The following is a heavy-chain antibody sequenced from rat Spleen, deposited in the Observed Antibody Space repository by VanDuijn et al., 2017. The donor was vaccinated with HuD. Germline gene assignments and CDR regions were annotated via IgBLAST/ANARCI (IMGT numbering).Heavy chain of an antibody. D-gene: IGHD1-1*01. J-gene: IGHJ2*01. CDR2: ISYEGSST. V-gene: IGHV5-22*01. CDR3: ARADYSGDLLSYYFDY. CDR1: GFTFSDYY. Sequence: EVQLVESGGGLVQPGRSLKLSCAASGFTFSDYYMAWVRPAPKKGLEWVASISYEGSSTYYGDSVKGRFTISRDNAKSTLYLQMTSLRSEDTATYYCARADYSGDLLSYYFDYWGQGVMVTVSS.